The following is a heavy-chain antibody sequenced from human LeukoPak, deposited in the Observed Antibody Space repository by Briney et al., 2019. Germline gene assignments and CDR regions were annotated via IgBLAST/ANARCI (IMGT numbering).Heavy chain of an antibody. CDR1: GFTFSDYC. Sequence: GGSLRLSCAASGFTFSDYCMSWIRQAPGKGLEWVSYISSSGSTIYYTDSVKGRFTISRDNAKNSLYLQMNSLRAEDTAVYYCARADSSGYLGYWGQGTLVTVSS. D-gene: IGHD3-22*01. V-gene: IGHV3-11*01. CDR2: ISSSGSTI. J-gene: IGHJ4*02. CDR3: ARADSSGYLGY.